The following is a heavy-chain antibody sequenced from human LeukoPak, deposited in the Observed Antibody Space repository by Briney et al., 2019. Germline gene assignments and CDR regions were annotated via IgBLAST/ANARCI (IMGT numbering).Heavy chain of an antibody. CDR3: VRDETGGEVYKY. Sequence: TGGSLRPSCLTSGFKFSSYSMNWVRQAPGKGLEWVSSISPSGNYMHFADSVKGRFTVPRDNAHSTLYLQMSSLQVQDTALYYCVRDETGGEVYKYWGQGTLITVSS. CDR1: GFKFSSYS. J-gene: IGHJ4*02. CDR2: ISPSGNYM. V-gene: IGHV3-21*06. D-gene: IGHD2-21*01.